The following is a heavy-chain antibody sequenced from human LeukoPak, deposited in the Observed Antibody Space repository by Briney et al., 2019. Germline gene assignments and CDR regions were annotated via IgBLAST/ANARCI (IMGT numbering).Heavy chain of an antibody. Sequence: TGGSLRLSCAASGFTFSSYGMHWVRQAPGKGLEWVAVISYDGSNKYYADSVKGRFTISRDNSKNTLYLQMNSLRAEDTAVYYCAKDLPLRYWGQGTLVTVSS. J-gene: IGHJ4*02. CDR1: GFTFSSYG. V-gene: IGHV3-30*18. CDR3: AKDLPLRY. CDR2: ISYDGSNK.